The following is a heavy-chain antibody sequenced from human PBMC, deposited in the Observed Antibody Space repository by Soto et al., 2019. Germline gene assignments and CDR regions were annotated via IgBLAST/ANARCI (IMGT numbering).Heavy chain of an antibody. J-gene: IGHJ3*02. D-gene: IGHD2-21*02. Sequence: EVQLVESGGGLVKPGASLRLSCAASGFTFSSYSMNWVRQAPGKGLEWVSSISSSSGYIYYADSVKGRFTISRDNAKNSLDRQMSSLRAEAAAVYYWARVTAVDAVDIWGQGKMVTVSS. CDR3: ARVTAVDAVDI. CDR2: ISSSSGYI. CDR1: GFTFSSYS. V-gene: IGHV3-21*01.